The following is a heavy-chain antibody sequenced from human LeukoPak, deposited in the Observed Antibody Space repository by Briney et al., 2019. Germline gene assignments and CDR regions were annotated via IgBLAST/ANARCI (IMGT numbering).Heavy chain of an antibody. J-gene: IGHJ4*02. CDR2: IIPILGIA. CDR3: ARDAVIYCGGDCYFFDY. V-gene: IGHV1-69*04. D-gene: IGHD2-21*02. CDR1: GGTFSSYA. Sequence: EASVKVPCKVSGGTFSSYAISWVRQAPGQGLEWMGRIIPILGIANYAQKFQGRVTITADKSTSTAYMQLSSLRSEDTAVYYCARDAVIYCGGDCYFFDYWGQGTLVTVSS.